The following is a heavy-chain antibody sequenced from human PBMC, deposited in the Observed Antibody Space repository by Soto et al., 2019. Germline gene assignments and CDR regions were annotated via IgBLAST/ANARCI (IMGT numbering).Heavy chain of an antibody. D-gene: IGHD3-3*01. J-gene: IGHJ6*02. Sequence: ASVKVSCKASGYTFTSYGISWVRQAPGQGLEWMGWISAYNGNTNYAQKLQGRVTMTIDTSTSTAYMELRSLRSDDTAVYYCASSNYDFWSGYSLNYYYYGMDVWGQGTTVTVSS. V-gene: IGHV1-18*04. CDR2: ISAYNGNT. CDR1: GYTFTSYG. CDR3: ASSNYDFWSGYSLNYYYYGMDV.